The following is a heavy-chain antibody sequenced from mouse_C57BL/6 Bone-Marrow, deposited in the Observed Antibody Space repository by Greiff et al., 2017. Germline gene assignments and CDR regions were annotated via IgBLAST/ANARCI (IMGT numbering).Heavy chain of an antibody. D-gene: IGHD1-1*01. CDR1: EYEFPSHD. J-gene: IGHJ1*03. V-gene: IGHV5-2*01. Sequence: DVPTVESGGGLVQPGESLKLSCESNEYEFPSHDMSWVRKTPEKRLELVAAINSDGGSTYYPDTMERRFIISRDNTKKTLYLQMSSLRSEDTALYYCARRPYGSSWYFDVWGTGTTVTVSS. CDR3: ARRPYGSSWYFDV. CDR2: INSDGGST.